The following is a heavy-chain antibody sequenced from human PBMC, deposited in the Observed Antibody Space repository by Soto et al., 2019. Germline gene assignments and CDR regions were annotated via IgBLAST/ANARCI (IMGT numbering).Heavy chain of an antibody. Sequence: EVQLVESGGGLVQPGRSLRLSCAASGLTFSSYVMSWVRQAPGKGLEWVSTISGSDGSTYYADSVKGRVTISRDISRNTLYLQMNTLRAEDTAVYYCAKGGYSGTRVYVFDIWGQGTMVTVSS. CDR2: ISGSDGST. D-gene: IGHD1-26*01. V-gene: IGHV3-23*04. CDR3: AKGGYSGTRVYVFDI. J-gene: IGHJ3*02. CDR1: GLTFSSYV.